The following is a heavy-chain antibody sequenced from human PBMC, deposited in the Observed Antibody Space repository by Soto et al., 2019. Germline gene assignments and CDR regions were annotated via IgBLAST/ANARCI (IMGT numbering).Heavy chain of an antibody. CDR1: EIATCGVRCF. D-gene: IGHD3-22*01. J-gene: IGHJ5*02. CDR2: IYHSGST. Sequence: PSARVPNTVAESEIATCGVRCFRNYLGQPPGKGLEWIGYIYHSGSTYYNPSLKSRVSISVDTSKNQFSLKLSSVTAADTAVHYCARRSYYDSSGYPLWYGFAPWGQGTLVPVS. CDR3: ARRSYYDSSGYPLWYGFAP. V-gene: IGHV4-30-2*05.